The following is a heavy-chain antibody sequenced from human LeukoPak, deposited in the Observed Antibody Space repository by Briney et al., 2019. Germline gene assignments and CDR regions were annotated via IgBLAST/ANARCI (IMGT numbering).Heavy chain of an antibody. D-gene: IGHD3-10*01. Sequence: GGSLRLSCAASGFTFSSYGMHWVRQAPGKGLEWVAVIWYDGSNKYYADSVKGLFTISRDNSKNTLYLQMNSLRAEDTAVYYCARDFTVRGVIIGAFDIWGQGKMVTVSS. CDR3: ARDFTVRGVIIGAFDI. V-gene: IGHV3-33*01. CDR1: GFTFSSYG. CDR2: IWYDGSNK. J-gene: IGHJ3*02.